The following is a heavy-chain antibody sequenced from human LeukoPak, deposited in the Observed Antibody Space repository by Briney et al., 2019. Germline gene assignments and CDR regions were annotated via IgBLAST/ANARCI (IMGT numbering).Heavy chain of an antibody. D-gene: IGHD3-10*01. Sequence: SSETLSLTCAVYGGSFSGYYWSWIRQPPGKGLEWIGEINHSGSTNYNPSLKSRVTISVDTSKNQFSLKLSSVTAADTAVYYCARGRLGRYYGSGSYYRWFDPWGQGTLVTVSS. CDR2: INHSGST. CDR1: GGSFSGYY. CDR3: ARGRLGRYYGSGSYYRWFDP. J-gene: IGHJ5*02. V-gene: IGHV4-34*01.